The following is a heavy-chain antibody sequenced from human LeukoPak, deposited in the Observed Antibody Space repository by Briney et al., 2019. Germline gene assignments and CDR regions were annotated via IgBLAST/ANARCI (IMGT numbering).Heavy chain of an antibody. CDR2: ISAYNGNT. CDR3: ARGGERSQAGSYYDILTGYWSTYYYYYYMDV. Sequence: GASVKVSCKASGYTFTSYGISWVRQAPGQGLEWMGWISAYNGNTNYAQKLQGRVTMTTDTSTSTAYMELRSLRSDDTAVYYCARGGERSQAGSYYDILTGYWSTYYYYYYMDVWGKGTTVTVSS. CDR1: GYTFTSYG. D-gene: IGHD3-9*01. V-gene: IGHV1-18*01. J-gene: IGHJ6*03.